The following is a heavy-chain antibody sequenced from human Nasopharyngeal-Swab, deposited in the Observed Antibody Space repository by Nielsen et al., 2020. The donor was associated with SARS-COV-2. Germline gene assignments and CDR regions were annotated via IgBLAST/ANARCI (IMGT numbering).Heavy chain of an antibody. Sequence: GGSLRLSCAASGFIFRTSAMHWLRQAPGKGLEWVAMTSYDGSITYYTDSVKGRFTISRDNAKKSLYLQMESLRPEDTAVYYCARDRGWGYTGYGSLDYWGQGVLVTVSS. CDR1: GFIFRTSA. D-gene: IGHD5-12*01. CDR3: ARDRGWGYTGYGSLDY. V-gene: IGHV3-30-3*01. J-gene: IGHJ4*02. CDR2: TSYDGSIT.